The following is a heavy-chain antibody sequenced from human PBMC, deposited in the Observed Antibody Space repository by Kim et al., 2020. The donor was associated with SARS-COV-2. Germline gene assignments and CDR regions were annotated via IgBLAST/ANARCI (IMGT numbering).Heavy chain of an antibody. CDR3: TVVSIVGATADFDY. Sequence: GGSLRLSCAASGFTFSGSAMHWVRQASGKGLEWVGRIRSKANSYATGYAASVKGTFTISRDDSKNTAYLQMNSLKTEDTAVYYCTVVSIVGATADFDYWGRGTLVTVSS. CDR1: GFTFSGSA. D-gene: IGHD1-26*01. CDR2: IRSKANSYAT. V-gene: IGHV3-73*01. J-gene: IGHJ4*02.